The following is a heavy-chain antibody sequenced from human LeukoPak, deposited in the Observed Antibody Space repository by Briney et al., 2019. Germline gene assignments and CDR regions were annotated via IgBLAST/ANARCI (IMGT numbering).Heavy chain of an antibody. CDR1: GFTVSSNY. V-gene: IGHV3-74*01. CDR3: ARARNSGYAFDF. D-gene: IGHD2/OR15-2a*01. CDR2: INTDGSST. J-gene: IGHJ3*01. Sequence: GGSLRLSCAASGFTVSSNYMSWVRQAPGKGLEWVSRINTDGSSTSYADSVKGRFTISRDNAKNTLYLQMNSLRAEDMAVYYCARARNSGYAFDFWGQGTMVTVSS.